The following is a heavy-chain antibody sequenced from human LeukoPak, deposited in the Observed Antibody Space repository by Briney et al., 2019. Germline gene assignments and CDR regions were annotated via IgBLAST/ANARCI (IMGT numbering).Heavy chain of an antibody. V-gene: IGHV3-74*03. CDR3: VSHFGSRTYDFDY. CDR1: GFSFSTYW. J-gene: IGHJ4*02. Sequence: PGGSLRLSCAASGFSFSTYWIHWVRQVPGKGLVWVSRINSDGSSTAYADSVKGRFTISRDNAENTLFLQMNSLRAEDTAVYYCVSHFGSRTYDFDYWGQGTLVTVSS. D-gene: IGHD3-10*01. CDR2: INSDGSST.